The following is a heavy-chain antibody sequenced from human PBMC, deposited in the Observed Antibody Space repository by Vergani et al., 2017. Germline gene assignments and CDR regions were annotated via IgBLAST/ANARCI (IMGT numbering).Heavy chain of an antibody. CDR2: INPKSGVT. CDR3: ARDHFGSGSYMAWFDP. Sequence: QVQLVQSGAEVKKPGASVKVSCKASGYTFTGYYIHWIRQAPGQGLEWMGWINPKSGVTNYAQKFQGRVTMTRDTSIATVYMELTNLRSTDTATFYCARDHFGSGSYMAWFDPWGQGSPVIVSS. V-gene: IGHV1-2*02. CDR1: GYTFTGYY. D-gene: IGHD1-26*01. J-gene: IGHJ5*02.